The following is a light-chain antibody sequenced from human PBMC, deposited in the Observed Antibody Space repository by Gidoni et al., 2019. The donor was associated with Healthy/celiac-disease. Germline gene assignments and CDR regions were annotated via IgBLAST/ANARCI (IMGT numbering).Light chain of an antibody. V-gene: IGLV3-19*01. CDR1: SLRSYY. CDR3: NSRDSSGNHVV. J-gene: IGLJ2*01. Sequence: SSELPQDPAVSVALGQTVRITCQGDSLRSYYASWYQQKPGQAPVLVIYGKNNRPSGIPDRFSGSRSGNTASLTITGAQAEDEADYYGNSRDSSGNHVVFGGGTKLTVL. CDR2: GKN.